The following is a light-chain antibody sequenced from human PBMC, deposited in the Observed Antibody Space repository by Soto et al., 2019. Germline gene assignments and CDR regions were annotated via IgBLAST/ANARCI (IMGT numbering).Light chain of an antibody. V-gene: IGLV2-11*01. CDR1: SSDIGAYNF. CDR3: CSYAGSTVLDV. CDR2: AVR. Sequence: QSALTQPRSVSGSRGQTVTISCTGSSSDIGAYNFVSWYQQFAGQAPKLLIFAVRKRPAGVPARFSASKSGNTASLTISGLEAEDEADYYCCSYAGSTVLDVFGTGTKVTVL. J-gene: IGLJ1*01.